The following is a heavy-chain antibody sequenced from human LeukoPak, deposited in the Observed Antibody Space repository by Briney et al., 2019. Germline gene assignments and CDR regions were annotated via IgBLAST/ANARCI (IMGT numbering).Heavy chain of an antibody. CDR2: ISSSSSYI. V-gene: IGHV3-21*01. J-gene: IGHJ4*02. Sequence: GGFLRLSCAASGFTFSSYSMNWVRQAPGKGLEWVSSISSSSSYIYYADSVKGRFTISRDNAKNSLYLQMNSLRAEDTAVYYCARDRVGSARYDYWGQGTLVTVSS. D-gene: IGHD3-10*01. CDR3: ARDRVGSARYDY. CDR1: GFTFSSYS.